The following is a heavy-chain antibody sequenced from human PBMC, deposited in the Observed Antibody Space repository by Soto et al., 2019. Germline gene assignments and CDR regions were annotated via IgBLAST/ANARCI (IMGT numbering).Heavy chain of an antibody. V-gene: IGHV4-39*01. Sequence: SLTLSLTCIVSSDTITTTTFYWGWIRKPPGKGLGWIGSFHYGGRTSYTPSLKSRVTIFADTARNQISLIVNFVTAADTAVYYCAKYTSGNMRDYWGQGTQVTVSS. CDR2: FHYGGRT. D-gene: IGHD5-18*01. CDR3: AKYTSGNMRDY. J-gene: IGHJ4*02. CDR1: SDTITTTTFY.